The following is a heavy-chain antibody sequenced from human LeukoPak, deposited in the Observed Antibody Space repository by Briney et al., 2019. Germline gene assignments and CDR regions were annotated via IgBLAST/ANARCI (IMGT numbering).Heavy chain of an antibody. CDR3: ARDRGENDSLNWFDP. Sequence: SETLSLTCTVSGGSISSDYWSWIRQPPGKGLEWIGYIYYSGSTNYNPSLKSRVTISVDTSKNQFSLKLSSVTAADTAVYYCARDRGENDSLNWFDPWGQGTLVTVSS. CDR1: GGSISSDY. D-gene: IGHD3-16*01. V-gene: IGHV4-59*01. J-gene: IGHJ5*02. CDR2: IYYSGST.